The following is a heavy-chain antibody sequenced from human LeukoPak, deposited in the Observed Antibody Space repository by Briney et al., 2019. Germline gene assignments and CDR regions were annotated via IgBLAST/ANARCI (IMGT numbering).Heavy chain of an antibody. Sequence: GGSLRLSCAASGFTFSDYAMSWPRQAPGRGLEWVSAISDSGVDTYYADSVKGRFTMSRDNSKSTLYLQMNRLRAGDTAVYYCANGNSNSPKDYWGHGTLVTVSS. D-gene: IGHD2-2*01. V-gene: IGHV3-23*01. CDR2: ISDSGVDT. J-gene: IGHJ4*01. CDR1: GFTFSDYA. CDR3: ANGNSNSPKDY.